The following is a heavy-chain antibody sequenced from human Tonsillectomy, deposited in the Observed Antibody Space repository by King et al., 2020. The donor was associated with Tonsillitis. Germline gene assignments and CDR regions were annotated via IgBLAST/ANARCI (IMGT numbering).Heavy chain of an antibody. CDR2: INPNSGGT. J-gene: IGHJ3*02. CDR3: AREGIRFVPADKGIGYDAFDI. CDR1: GYTFTGYY. D-gene: IGHD2-2*01. Sequence: VQLVESGAEVKKPGASVKVSCKASGYTFTGYYMHWVRQAPGQGLEWMGWINPNSGGTNYAQKFQGRITMTRDTSISTAYMELSRLRSDDTAVYYCAREGIRFVPADKGIGYDAFDIWGQGTMVTVSS. V-gene: IGHV1-2*02.